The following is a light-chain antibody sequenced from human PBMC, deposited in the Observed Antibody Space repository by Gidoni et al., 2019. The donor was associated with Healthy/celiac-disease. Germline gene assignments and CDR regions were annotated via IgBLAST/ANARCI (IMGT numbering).Light chain of an antibody. CDR2: DAS. J-gene: IGKJ1*01. V-gene: IGKV3-11*01. CDR3: QQRSNWPPTWT. Sequence: ELVSTQSPPTLSLSPWERATLSCSASMSVSSYLAWYQQKPGQAPRLPIYDASNSATGIPARFSGSGSGTDFTLTISSREPEDFAVYYCQQRSNWPPTWTFXQXTKVEIK. CDR1: MSVSSY.